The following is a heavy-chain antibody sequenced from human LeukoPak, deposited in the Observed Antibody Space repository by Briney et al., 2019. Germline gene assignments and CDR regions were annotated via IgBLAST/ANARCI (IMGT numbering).Heavy chain of an antibody. V-gene: IGHV4-59*08. Sequence: NTSETLSLTCTVSGGSISSYYWSWIRQPPGKGLEWIGYIYYSGSTNYNPSLKSRVTISVDTSKNQFSLKLSSVTAADTAVYYCARARGDGLCFDYWGQGTLVTVSS. CDR1: GGSISSYY. D-gene: IGHD3-16*01. CDR2: IYYSGST. J-gene: IGHJ4*02. CDR3: ARARGDGLCFDY.